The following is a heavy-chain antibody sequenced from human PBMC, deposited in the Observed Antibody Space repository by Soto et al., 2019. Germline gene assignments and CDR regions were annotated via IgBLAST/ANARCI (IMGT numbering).Heavy chain of an antibody. CDR3: ARGESGYFPY. Sequence: GGSLRLSCAASGFTFSSYAMHWVRQAPGKGLEWVAVISYDGSNKYYADSVKGRFTVSRDNAKNSLYLQMNSLRAEDTAVYYCARGESGYFPYWGQGTLVTVSS. CDR1: GFTFSSYA. CDR2: ISYDGSNK. D-gene: IGHD3-3*01. J-gene: IGHJ4*02. V-gene: IGHV3-30-3*01.